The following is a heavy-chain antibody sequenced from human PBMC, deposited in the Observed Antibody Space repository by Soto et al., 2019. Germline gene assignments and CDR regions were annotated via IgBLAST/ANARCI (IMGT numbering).Heavy chain of an antibody. CDR1: GFSFSDYQ. V-gene: IGHV3-11*06. Sequence: GGSLRLSCAASGFSFSDYQMTWIRQAPGRGPEWVSVISSTGTDTNYADSVRGRFIISRDNAKNTLYLQMNSLRDGDTAAYYCTRGGRGTSYYWQYWGQGTLVTVYS. CDR3: TRGGRGTSYYWQY. J-gene: IGHJ4*02. CDR2: ISSTGTDT. D-gene: IGHD1-26*01.